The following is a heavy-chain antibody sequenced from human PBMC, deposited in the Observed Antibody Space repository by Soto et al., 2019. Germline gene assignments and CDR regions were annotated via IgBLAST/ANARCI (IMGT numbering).Heavy chain of an antibody. Sequence: VNASGTLSRTCAVSGGSISSGGYYWSWIRQPPGKGLEWIGYIYHSGSTYYNPSLKSRVTISVDRSKNQFSLKLSSVTAADTAVYYCARTPTPWGQGTLVTVSS. CDR1: GGSISSGGYY. V-gene: IGHV4-30-2*01. CDR2: IYHSGST. J-gene: IGHJ5*02. CDR3: ARTPTP. D-gene: IGHD1-26*01.